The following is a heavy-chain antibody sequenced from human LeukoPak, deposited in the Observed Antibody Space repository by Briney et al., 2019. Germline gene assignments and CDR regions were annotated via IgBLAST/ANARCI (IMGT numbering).Heavy chain of an antibody. CDR3: ANNNRDYYYGMDV. V-gene: IGHV3-23*01. D-gene: IGHD1/OR15-1a*01. CDR2: ISGSGGST. CDR1: GFTFSSYA. J-gene: IGHJ6*04. Sequence: GGSLRLSRAASGFTFSSYAMSWVRQAPGKGLEWVSAISGSGGSTYYADSVKGRFTISRDNSKNTLYLQMNSLRAEDTAVYYCANNNRDYYYGMDVWGKGTTVTVSP.